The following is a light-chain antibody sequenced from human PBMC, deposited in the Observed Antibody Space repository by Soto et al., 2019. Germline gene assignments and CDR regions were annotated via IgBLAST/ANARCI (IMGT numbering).Light chain of an antibody. CDR3: QQVNSYPPT. CDR1: QGIYNH. V-gene: IGKV1-9*01. J-gene: IGKJ2*01. Sequence: IQLTQSPSSLSASIGDRVTITCRASQGIYNHSVWYQQKPGTAPRLLIYGASTLQTGVPSRFSGSGSGTDFTLTISSLQPEDFATYYCQQVNSYPPTFGQGTKLEI. CDR2: GAS.